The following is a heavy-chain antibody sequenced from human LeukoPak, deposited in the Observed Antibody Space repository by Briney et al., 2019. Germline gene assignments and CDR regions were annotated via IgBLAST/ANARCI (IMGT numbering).Heavy chain of an antibody. CDR2: ISSNGGST. J-gene: IGHJ4*02. V-gene: IGHV3-64*01. D-gene: IGHD2-15*01. CDR3: ARVRPVAGLDY. Sequence: GGSLRLSCAASGFTFSSYSMHWVRQAPGKGLEYVSAISSNGGSTYYANSVKGRFTISRDNSKNTLYLQMGSLRAEDMAVYYCARVRPVAGLDYWGQGTLVTVSS. CDR1: GFTFSSYS.